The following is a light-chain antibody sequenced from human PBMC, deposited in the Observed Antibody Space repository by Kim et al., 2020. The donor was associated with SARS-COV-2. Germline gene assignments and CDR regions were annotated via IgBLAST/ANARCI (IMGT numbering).Light chain of an antibody. CDR1: SSDVGNYND. Sequence: GQSVTNACTGGSSDVGNYNDVSWYQHHPGKAPKLLIYGVTKRPSGVPDRFSASKSGSTASLTVSALQIEDEADYYCGSYTGNNNFVFGTGTKVTVL. CDR2: GVT. CDR3: GSYTGNNNFV. J-gene: IGLJ1*01. V-gene: IGLV2-8*01.